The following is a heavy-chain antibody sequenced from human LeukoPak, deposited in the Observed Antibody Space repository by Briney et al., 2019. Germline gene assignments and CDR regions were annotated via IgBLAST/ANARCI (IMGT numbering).Heavy chain of an antibody. D-gene: IGHD3-10*01. V-gene: IGHV3-23*01. J-gene: IGHJ4*02. CDR1: GFTFSSYA. CDR3: ASWGYYYGSGSPSNFDY. CDR2: ISGSGGST. Sequence: GGSLRLSCAASGFTFSSYAMSWVRHAPGKGLEWVSAISGSGGSTYYADSVKGRFTISRDNSKNTLYLQMNSLSAEDTAVYYCASWGYYYGSGSPSNFDYWGQGTLVTVSS.